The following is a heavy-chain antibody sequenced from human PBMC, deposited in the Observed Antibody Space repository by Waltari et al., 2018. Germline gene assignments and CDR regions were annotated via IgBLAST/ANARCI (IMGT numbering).Heavy chain of an antibody. V-gene: IGHV4-39*01. D-gene: IGHD3-16*02. Sequence: QLQLQESGPGLVKPSETLSLTCTVSGGSISSSSYYWGWIRQPPGKGLEWIGSIYYSGSTYYNPSLKSRVNISVDTSKNQFSLKLSAVTAADTAVYYCASRDEYVWGSYRHYYYVMDVWGQGTTVTVSS. CDR2: IYYSGST. CDR1: GGSISSSSYY. CDR3: ASRDEYVWGSYRHYYYVMDV. J-gene: IGHJ6*02.